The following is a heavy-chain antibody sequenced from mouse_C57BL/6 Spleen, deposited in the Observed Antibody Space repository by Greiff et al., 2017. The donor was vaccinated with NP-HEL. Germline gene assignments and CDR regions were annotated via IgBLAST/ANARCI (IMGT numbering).Heavy chain of an antibody. D-gene: IGHD2-1*01. CDR3: ARQPLPSTFGYAMDY. Sequence: EVKLMESGGGLVKPGGSLKLSCAASGFTFSSYTMSWVRQTPEKRLEWVATISGGGGNTYYPDSVKGRFTISRDNAKNTLYLQMSSLRSEDTALYYCARQPLPSTFGYAMDYWGQGTSVTVSS. J-gene: IGHJ4*01. CDR1: GFTFSSYT. V-gene: IGHV5-9*01. CDR2: ISGGGGNT.